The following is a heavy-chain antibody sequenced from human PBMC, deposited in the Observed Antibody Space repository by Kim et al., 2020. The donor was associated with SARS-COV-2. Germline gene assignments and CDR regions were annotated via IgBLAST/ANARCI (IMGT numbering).Heavy chain of an antibody. V-gene: IGHV4-39*01. CDR2: VYYSGST. D-gene: IGHD3-10*01. CDR1: GGSISSSSYY. CDR3: VRQGGVSGSYRLGY. Sequence: SETLSLTCTVSGGSISSSSYYWGWIRQPPGKGLEWIGSVYYSGSTYYNPSLKSRVTISVDTSKNQFSLKLSSVTAADAAVYYCVRQGGVSGSYRLGYWGQGTLVTVSS. J-gene: IGHJ4*02.